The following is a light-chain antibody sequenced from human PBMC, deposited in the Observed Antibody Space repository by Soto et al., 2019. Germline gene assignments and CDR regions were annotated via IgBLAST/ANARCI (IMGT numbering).Light chain of an antibody. CDR3: QQSYGT. CDR1: QSISSY. J-gene: IGKJ3*01. V-gene: IGKV1-39*01. CDR2: AAS. Sequence: DIQMTQSQSSLSASVGERVTITCRASQSISSYLNPYEQKPGKAPKLLIYAASSLKRGVPSRFSASASGTDFTLTISRLQPEEVATYYCQQSYGTFGPGTKVDIK.